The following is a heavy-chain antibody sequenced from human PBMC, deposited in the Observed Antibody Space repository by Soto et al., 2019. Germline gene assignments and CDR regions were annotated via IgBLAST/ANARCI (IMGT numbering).Heavy chain of an antibody. J-gene: IGHJ4*02. D-gene: IGHD5-12*01. CDR3: SREGDSGYAWDF. V-gene: IGHV1-3*01. CDR2: INAGNGYT. CDR1: GYSFTNYA. Sequence: QVQLVQSGAEVKKPGASVKVSCKTSGYSFTNYAMHWVRQAPGQRLEWMGWINAGNGYTKYSQKFQGRVTLTRDTSASTAYMALSSLGSEDTAVYYCSREGDSGYAWDFWGQGTLVTVSS.